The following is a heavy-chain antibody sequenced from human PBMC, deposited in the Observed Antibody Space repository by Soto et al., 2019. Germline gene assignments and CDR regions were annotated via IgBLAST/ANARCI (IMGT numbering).Heavy chain of an antibody. CDR2: IYHSGST. V-gene: IGHV4-30-2*01. CDR1: GGSIGSGGYS. J-gene: IGHJ4*02. D-gene: IGHD2-2*01. CDR3: ARGDTNSFDY. Sequence: PSETLSLTCAVSGGSIGSGGYSWSWIRQPPGKGLEWIGYIYHSGSTNYNPSLKSRVTISVDTSKNQFSLKLSSVTAAATAVYDCARGDTNSFDYWGQGTLVTVSS.